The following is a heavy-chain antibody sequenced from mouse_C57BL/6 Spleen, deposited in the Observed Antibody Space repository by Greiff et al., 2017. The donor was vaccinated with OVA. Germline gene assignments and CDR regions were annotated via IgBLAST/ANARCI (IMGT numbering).Heavy chain of an antibody. CDR2: ISYSGST. CDR1: GYSITSGYD. CDR3: ARGSNWDGFAY. Sequence: VQLKESGPGMVKPSQSLSLTCTVTGYSITSGYDWHWIRHFPGNKLEWMGYISYSGSTNYNPSLKSRISITHDTSKNHFFLKLNSVTTEDTATYYCARGSNWDGFAYWGQGTLVTVSA. D-gene: IGHD4-1*01. V-gene: IGHV3-1*01. J-gene: IGHJ3*01.